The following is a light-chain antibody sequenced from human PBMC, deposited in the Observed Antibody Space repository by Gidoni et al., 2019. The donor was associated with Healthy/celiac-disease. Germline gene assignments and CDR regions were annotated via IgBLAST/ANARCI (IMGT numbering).Light chain of an antibody. CDR1: QSVSSY. CDR2: DAS. V-gene: IGKV3-11*01. CDR3: QKRSNWLT. J-gene: IGKJ4*01. Sequence: EIVLTQSPATLSLSPGERATLSCRASQSVSSYLAWYQQKPGQATRLLIYDASNRATGIPARLSGSGSGTDFNLTISSIEPEDFAVYYCQKRSNWLTFGGGTKVEIK.